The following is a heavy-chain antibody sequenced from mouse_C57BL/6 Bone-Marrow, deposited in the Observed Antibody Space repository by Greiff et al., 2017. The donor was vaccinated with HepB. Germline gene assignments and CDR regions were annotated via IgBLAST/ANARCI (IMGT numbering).Heavy chain of an antibody. CDR2: ISDGGSYT. CDR3: ARGSNYRYFDY. D-gene: IGHD2-5*01. V-gene: IGHV5-4*03. Sequence: EVKLVESGGGLVKPGGSLKLSCAASGFTFSSYAMSWVRQTPEKRLEWVATISDGGSYTYYPDNVKGRFTISRDNAKNNLYLQMSHLKSEDTAMYYCARGSNYRYFDYWGQGTTLTVSS. J-gene: IGHJ2*01. CDR1: GFTFSSYA.